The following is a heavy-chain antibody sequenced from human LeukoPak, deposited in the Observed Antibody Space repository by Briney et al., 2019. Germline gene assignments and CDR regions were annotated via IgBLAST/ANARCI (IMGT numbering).Heavy chain of an antibody. Sequence: GGSLTLSCVASGFTFSNYAMSWVRQAPGKGLEWIANIKQDGSDKYYVDSVKGRFTVSKDNAKNSLYLQMNNVRVEDTGVYYCARGFLANWGQGTLVTVSS. V-gene: IGHV3-7*01. J-gene: IGHJ4*02. CDR1: GFTFSNYA. CDR2: IKQDGSDK. CDR3: ARGFLAN.